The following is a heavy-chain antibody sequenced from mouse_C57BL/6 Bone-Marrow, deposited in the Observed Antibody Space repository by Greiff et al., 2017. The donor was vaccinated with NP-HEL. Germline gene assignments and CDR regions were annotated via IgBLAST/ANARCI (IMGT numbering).Heavy chain of an antibody. Sequence: QVQLQQPGAELVMPGASVKLSCKASGYTFTSYWMHWVKQRPGQGLEWIGELDPSDSYTNYNQKFKGKSTLTVDKSSSTAYMQLSSLTSEDSAVYYCARTYDYDPGMDYWGQGTSVTVSS. CDR3: ARTYDYDPGMDY. J-gene: IGHJ4*01. CDR1: GYTFTSYW. V-gene: IGHV1-69*01. D-gene: IGHD2-4*01. CDR2: LDPSDSYT.